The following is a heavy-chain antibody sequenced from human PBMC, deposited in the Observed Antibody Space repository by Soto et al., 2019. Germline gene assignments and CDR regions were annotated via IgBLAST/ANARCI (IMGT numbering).Heavy chain of an antibody. CDR3: ARGGDYDSSGYYYCKTIWQKNYFDY. CDR1: GGTFSSYA. D-gene: IGHD3-22*01. J-gene: IGHJ4*02. V-gene: IGHV1-69*01. CDR2: IIPIFGTA. Sequence: QVQLVQSGAEVKKPGSSAKVSCKASGGTFSSYAISWVRQAPGQGLEWMGGIIPIFGTANYAQQFQGRVTITADESTSTAYIELSRLRSDDTAVYYCARGGDYDSSGYYYCKTIWQKNYFDYWGQGTLVTVSS.